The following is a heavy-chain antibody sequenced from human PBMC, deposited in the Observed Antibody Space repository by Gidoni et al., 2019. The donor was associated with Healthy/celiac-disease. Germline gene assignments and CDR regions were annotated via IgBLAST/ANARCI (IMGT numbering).Heavy chain of an antibody. J-gene: IGHJ5*02. CDR2: ISSSSSYI. Sequence: EVPLVDSGGGLFKPGGSLRLSCSASGSTFSSYSMNWVRQAPGKGLEWVSSISSSSSYIYYADSVKGRFTISRDNAKNSLYLQMNSLRAEDTAVYYCARDAQYSSSWYAWGQGTLVTVSS. CDR1: GSTFSSYS. V-gene: IGHV3-21*01. D-gene: IGHD6-13*01. CDR3: ARDAQYSSSWYA.